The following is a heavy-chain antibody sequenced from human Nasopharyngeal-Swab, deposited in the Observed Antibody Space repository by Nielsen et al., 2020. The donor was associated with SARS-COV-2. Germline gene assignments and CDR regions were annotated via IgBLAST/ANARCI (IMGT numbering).Heavy chain of an antibody. CDR2: ISGSGAST. D-gene: IGHD1-1*01. J-gene: IGHJ4*02. V-gene: IGHV3-23*01. Sequence: GESLKISCAASGFIISSYAMSWVRQAPGKGLEWVSAISGSGASTYYADSVKGRFTISRDNSKNTLYLQMNSLRAEDTAVYYCAKGVPPLAYWGQGTLVTVSS. CDR3: AKGVPPLAY. CDR1: GFIISSYA.